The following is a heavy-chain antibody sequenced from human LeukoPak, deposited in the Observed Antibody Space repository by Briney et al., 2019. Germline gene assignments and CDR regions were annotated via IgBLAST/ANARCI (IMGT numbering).Heavy chain of an antibody. D-gene: IGHD4-23*01. J-gene: IGHJ4*02. V-gene: IGHV5-51*01. CDR1: GYSFTSYW. Sequence: GASLKISCTGSGYSFTSYWIGWVRQLPGKGLWWMGIIYPGDFDTSYSPSFQGQVTIAADKSISTAYLQWSSLKASDTAMYYCARLGDDYGGNRCDYWGQGTLVTVSS. CDR3: ARLGDDYGGNRCDY. CDR2: IYPGDFDT.